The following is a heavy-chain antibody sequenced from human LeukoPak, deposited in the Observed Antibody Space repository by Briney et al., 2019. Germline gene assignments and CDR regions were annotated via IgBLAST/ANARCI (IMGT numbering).Heavy chain of an antibody. CDR1: RFTFSSYT. CDR3: ASMPSTEISFFYYMDV. Sequence: GGSLRLSCAASRFTFSSYTMNWVRQAPGKGLEWVSGISANAVSTYYADSVKGRFTISRDNSKNTLYLHMDRLGTEDTAVYYCASMPSTEISFFYYMDVWGKGTTVTVSS. CDR2: ISANAVST. J-gene: IGHJ6*03. V-gene: IGHV3-23*01. D-gene: IGHD2-2*01.